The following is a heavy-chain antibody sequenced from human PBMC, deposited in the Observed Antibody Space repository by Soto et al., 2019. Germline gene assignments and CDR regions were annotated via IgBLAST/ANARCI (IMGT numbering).Heavy chain of an antibody. J-gene: IGHJ3*02. V-gene: IGHV1-18*01. CDR3: ARDLMGGYCSGGSCSDAFDI. CDR2: ISAYNGNT. CDR1: GYTFTSYG. D-gene: IGHD2-15*01. Sequence: ASVKVSCKASGYTFTSYGISWVRQAPGQGLEWMGWISAYNGNTNYAQKLQGRVTMTTDTSTSTAYMELRSLRSDDTAVYYCARDLMGGYCSGGSCSDAFDIWGQGTMVTVSS.